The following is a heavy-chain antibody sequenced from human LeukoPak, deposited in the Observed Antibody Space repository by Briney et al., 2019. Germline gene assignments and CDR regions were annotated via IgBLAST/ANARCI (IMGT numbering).Heavy chain of an antibody. D-gene: IGHD6-19*01. CDR1: GFTFSSYW. Sequence: GGSLRLSCAASGFTFSSYWMSWVRQAPGKGLEWVANIKQDGSEKYYVDPVKGRFTISRDNAKNSLYLQMNSLRAEDTAVYYCAGDMRRSGWYYYYYYYMDVWGKGTTVTVSS. J-gene: IGHJ6*03. CDR3: AGDMRRSGWYYYYYYYMDV. CDR2: IKQDGSEK. V-gene: IGHV3-7*01.